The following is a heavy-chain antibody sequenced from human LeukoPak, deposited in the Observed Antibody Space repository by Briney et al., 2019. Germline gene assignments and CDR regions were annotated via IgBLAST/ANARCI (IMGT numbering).Heavy chain of an antibody. Sequence: PGGSLRLSCAASGFTFNNYAMSWVRQAPGKGLEWVSAISAGGGSTYYEDSVKGRFTISRDNSKNMLYLQMNSLRAEDTAVYYCAKGGGSGRHFDYWGQGTLVTVSS. V-gene: IGHV3-23*01. J-gene: IGHJ4*02. D-gene: IGHD6-19*01. CDR1: GFTFNNYA. CDR2: ISAGGGST. CDR3: AKGGGSGRHFDY.